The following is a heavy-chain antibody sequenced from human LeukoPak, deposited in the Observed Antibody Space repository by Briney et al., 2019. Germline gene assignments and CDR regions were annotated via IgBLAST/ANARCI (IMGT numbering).Heavy chain of an antibody. CDR1: GGSISSYY. V-gene: IGHV4-4*07. D-gene: IGHD4-23*01. J-gene: IGHJ4*02. Sequence: PETLSLTCTVSGGSISSYYWSWIRQPAGKGLEWIGRIYTSGSTNYNPSLKSRVIISVDTSKNQFSLKLSPVIAADTAVYYCARVGVDYSGNIIKYYFDYWGQGTLVTVSS. CDR2: IYTSGST. CDR3: ARVGVDYSGNIIKYYFDY.